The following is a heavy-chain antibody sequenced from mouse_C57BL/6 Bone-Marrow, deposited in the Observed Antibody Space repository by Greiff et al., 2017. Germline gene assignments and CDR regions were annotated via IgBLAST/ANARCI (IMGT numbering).Heavy chain of an antibody. D-gene: IGHD3-3*01. CDR2: INPGSGGT. J-gene: IGHJ1*03. CDR1: GYAFTNYL. CDR3: ARWGDHWYFDV. Sequence: QVQLKESGAELVRPGTSVKVSCKASGYAFTNYLIEWVKQRPGQGLEWIGVINPGSGGTNYNEKFKGKATLTADKSSSTAYMQLSSLTSEDSAVXFCARWGDHWYFDVWGTGTTVTVSS. V-gene: IGHV1-54*01.